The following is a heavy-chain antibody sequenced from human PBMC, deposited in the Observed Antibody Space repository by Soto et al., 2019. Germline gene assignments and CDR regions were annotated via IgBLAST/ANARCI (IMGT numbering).Heavy chain of an antibody. V-gene: IGHV3-7*03. D-gene: IGHD7-27*01. CDR3: AREVWGPEY. Sequence: EVQLVESGGGLVQPGGSLRLSCAASGFTFTNYWMTWVRQAPGRGLEWVANIEKDGSEKHYVDSVKGRFTTSRDNAKNSLYLQINSQRAGDTAVYYCAREVWGPEYWGQGTRVTVSS. CDR1: GFTFTNYW. CDR2: IEKDGSEK. J-gene: IGHJ4*02.